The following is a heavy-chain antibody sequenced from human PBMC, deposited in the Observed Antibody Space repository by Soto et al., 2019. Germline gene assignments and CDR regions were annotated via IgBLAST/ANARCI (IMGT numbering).Heavy chain of an antibody. CDR3: ARCFPRNRCDIAVAGPVPLYYYGMDV. D-gene: IGHD6-19*01. CDR1: GYTFTSYG. V-gene: IGHV1-18*01. J-gene: IGHJ6*02. CDR2: ISAYDGST. Sequence: ASVKVSCKASGYTFTSYGISWVRQAPGQGLEWMGWISAYDGSTNYAQKLQGRVTMTTDTSTSTAYMELSSLRSEDTAVYYCARCFPRNRCDIAVAGPVPLYYYGMDVWGQGTTVTVSS.